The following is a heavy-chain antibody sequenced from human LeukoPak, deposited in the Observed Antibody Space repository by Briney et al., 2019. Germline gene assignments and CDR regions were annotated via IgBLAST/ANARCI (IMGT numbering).Heavy chain of an antibody. CDR3: ARGRRFSSMDV. CDR2: INHSGST. CDR1: GGSISSYY. Sequence: SETLSLTCTVSGGSISSYYWSWIRQPPGKGLEWIGEINHSGSTNYNPSLKSRVTISVDTSKNQFSLKLSSVTAADTAVYYCARGRRFSSMDVWGQGTTVTVSS. V-gene: IGHV4-34*01. D-gene: IGHD3-16*01. J-gene: IGHJ6*02.